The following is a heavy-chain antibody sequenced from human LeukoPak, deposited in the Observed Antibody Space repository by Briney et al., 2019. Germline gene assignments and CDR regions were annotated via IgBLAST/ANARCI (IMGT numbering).Heavy chain of an antibody. V-gene: IGHV3-73*01. CDR3: TRVLSDSSSAKFDY. CDR1: GFTFSGSA. Sequence: GGSLRLSCAASGFTFSGSAMHWVRQASGKGLEWVGRIRSKANSYATAYAESVKGRFTISRDDSKNTAYLQMNSLKTEDTAVYYCTRVLSDSSSAKFDYWGQGTLVTVSS. CDR2: IRSKANSYAT. D-gene: IGHD6-13*01. J-gene: IGHJ4*02.